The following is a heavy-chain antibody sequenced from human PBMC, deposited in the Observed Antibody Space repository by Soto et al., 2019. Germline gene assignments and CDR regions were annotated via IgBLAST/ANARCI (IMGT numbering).Heavy chain of an antibody. CDR3: VKVGYYYASSGYYPFDY. J-gene: IGHJ4*02. D-gene: IGHD3-22*01. Sequence: PGGSLRLSCSASGFTFSSYAMHWVRQAPGKGLEYVSSISTNGGSTHYADSVKGRFTISRDNSKNTQYLQMSSLRADDTAVYYCVKVGYYYASSGYYPFDYWGQGTLVTVSS. V-gene: IGHV3-64D*06. CDR2: ISTNGGST. CDR1: GFTFSSYA.